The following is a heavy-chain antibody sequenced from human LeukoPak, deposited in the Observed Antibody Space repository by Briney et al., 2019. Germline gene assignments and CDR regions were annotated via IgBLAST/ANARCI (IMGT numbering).Heavy chain of an antibody. Sequence: SETLSLTCTVSGGSISSGDYYWSWIRQPPGKGLEWIGYIYYSGSTYYNPSLKSRVTISLDTSKNQFSLKLNSVTAADTAVYYCPTILGGANRFASWGQEPLVTVSS. J-gene: IGHJ4*02. CDR3: PTILGGANRFAS. CDR2: IYYSGST. CDR1: GGSISSGDYY. D-gene: IGHD3-16*01. V-gene: IGHV4-30-4*02.